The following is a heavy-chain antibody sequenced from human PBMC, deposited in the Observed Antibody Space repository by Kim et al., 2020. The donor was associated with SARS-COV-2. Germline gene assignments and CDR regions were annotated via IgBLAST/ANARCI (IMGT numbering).Heavy chain of an antibody. CDR1: GFTFSSYS. CDR3: EWIVGYSYGTSDAFDI. V-gene: IGHV3-21*01. J-gene: IGHJ3*02. D-gene: IGHD5-18*01. Sequence: GGSLRLSCAASGFTFSSYSMNWVRQAPGKGLEWVSSISSSSSYIYYADSVKGRFTISRDNAKNSLYLQMNSLRAEDTAVYYCEWIVGYSYGTSDAFDIWGQGTMVTVSS. CDR2: ISSSSSYI.